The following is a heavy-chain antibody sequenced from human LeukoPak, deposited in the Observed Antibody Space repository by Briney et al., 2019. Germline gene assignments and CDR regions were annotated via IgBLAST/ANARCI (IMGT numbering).Heavy chain of an antibody. D-gene: IGHD2-15*01. CDR2: IYYSGST. V-gene: IGHV4-59*01. CDR1: GGSISNKY. J-gene: IGHJ6*03. CDR3: ARSVEGYCRGGSCYPYSYYMDV. Sequence: SETLSLTCTVSGGSISNKYWSWIRQPPGKGLEWIGYIYYSGSTNYNPSLKSRVTISVDTSKNQFSLKLSSVTAADTAVYYCARSVEGYCRGGSCYPYSYYMDVWGKGTTVTVSS.